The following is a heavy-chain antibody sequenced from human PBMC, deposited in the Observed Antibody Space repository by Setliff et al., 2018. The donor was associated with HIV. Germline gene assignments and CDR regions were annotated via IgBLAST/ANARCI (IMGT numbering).Heavy chain of an antibody. D-gene: IGHD6-25*01. Sequence: ASVKVSCKASGYTFTSYILHWVRQAAGQGLEWVGRIAPSSGGIHYAQKFQDRVTMTRDTSTSTVYMDLSRLRSEDTGVYYCAIGSSDWPHRPNNYYFDYWGQGTPVTVSS. J-gene: IGHJ4*02. CDR3: AIGSSDWPHRPNNYYFDY. CDR2: IAPSSGGI. CDR1: GYTFTSYI. V-gene: IGHV1-46*01.